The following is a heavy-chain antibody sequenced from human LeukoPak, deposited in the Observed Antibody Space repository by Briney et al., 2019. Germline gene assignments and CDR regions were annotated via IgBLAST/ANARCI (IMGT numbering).Heavy chain of an antibody. J-gene: IGHJ6*02. CDR2: IYTSGST. CDR1: GGSISSYY. CDR3: ASLRASSIGAHYAMDV. V-gene: IGHV4-4*07. Sequence: SETLSLTCTVSGGSISSYYWSWIRQPAGKGLEWIGRIYTSGSTNYNPSLKSRVTMSVDTSKNQFSLKLSSVTAADTAVYYCASLRASSIGAHYAMDVWGQGTTVTVSS. D-gene: IGHD6-6*01.